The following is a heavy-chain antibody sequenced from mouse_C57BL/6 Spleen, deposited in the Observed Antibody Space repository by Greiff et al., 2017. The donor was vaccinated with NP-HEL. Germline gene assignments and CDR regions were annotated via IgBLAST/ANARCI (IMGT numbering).Heavy chain of an antibody. Sequence: VQLKESGPELVKPGASVKIPCKASGYTFTDYNMDWVKQSHGKSLEWIGDINPNNGGTIYNQKFKGKATLTVDKSSSTAYMELRSLTSEDTAVYYCARGGLDYGSRFAYWGQGTLVTVSA. CDR3: ARGGLDYGSRFAY. CDR1: GYTFTDYN. CDR2: INPNNGGT. V-gene: IGHV1-18*01. D-gene: IGHD1-1*01. J-gene: IGHJ3*01.